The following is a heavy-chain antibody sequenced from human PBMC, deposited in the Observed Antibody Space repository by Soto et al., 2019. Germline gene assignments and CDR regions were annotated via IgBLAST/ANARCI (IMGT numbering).Heavy chain of an antibody. Sequence: TLSLTCTVSGGSISSGGYYWSWIRQHPGKGLEWIGYIYYSGSTYYNPSLKSRVTISVDRSKNQFSLKLSSVTAADTAVYYCAREGSSSGFDYWGQGTLVTVSS. V-gene: IGHV4-31*03. J-gene: IGHJ4*02. CDR3: AREGSSSGFDY. D-gene: IGHD6-6*01. CDR1: GGSISSGGYY. CDR2: IYYSGST.